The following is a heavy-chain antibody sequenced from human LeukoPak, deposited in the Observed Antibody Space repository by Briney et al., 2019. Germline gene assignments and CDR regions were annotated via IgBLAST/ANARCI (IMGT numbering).Heavy chain of an antibody. CDR2: ISSSGSTI. J-gene: IGHJ4*02. V-gene: IGHV3-11*04. CDR3: ARDLRITIFGVVTDYFDY. Sequence: PGGSLRLSCAASGFTFSDYYMSWIRQAPGKGLEWVSYISSSGSTIYYADSVKGRFTISRDNAKNSLYLQMNSLRAEDTAVYYCARDLRITIFGVVTDYFDYWGQGTLVTVSS. D-gene: IGHD3-3*01. CDR1: GFTFSDYY.